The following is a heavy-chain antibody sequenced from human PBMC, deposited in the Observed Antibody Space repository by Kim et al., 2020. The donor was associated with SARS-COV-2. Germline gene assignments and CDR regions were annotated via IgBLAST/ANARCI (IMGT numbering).Heavy chain of an antibody. D-gene: IGHD6-13*01. J-gene: IGHJ6*02. CDR1: GGSISSSSYY. V-gene: IGHV4-39*01. CDR2: IYYSGST. Sequence: SETLSLTCTVSGGSISSSSYYCGWIRQPPGKGLEWIGSIYYSGSTYYNPSLKSRVTISVDTSKNQFSLKLSSVTAADTAVYYCARHVIAAAGTDYWPPNYGMDVWGQGTTVTVSS. CDR3: ARHVIAAAGTDYWPPNYGMDV.